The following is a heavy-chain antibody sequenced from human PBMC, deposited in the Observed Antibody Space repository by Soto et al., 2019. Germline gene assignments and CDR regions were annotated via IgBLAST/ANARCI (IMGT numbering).Heavy chain of an antibody. Sequence: GGSLRLSCAASGFTFSSYAMHWVRQAPGTGLEWVAMISHDGSHEYYGDSVKGRFSVSRDNSQNILHLQMNSLRIEDTAVYFCARNTDHRLVRGWLDPWGQGTLVTVSS. CDR3: ARNTDHRLVRGWLDP. V-gene: IGHV3-30*01. D-gene: IGHD3-10*01. CDR2: ISHDGSHE. J-gene: IGHJ5*02. CDR1: GFTFSSYA.